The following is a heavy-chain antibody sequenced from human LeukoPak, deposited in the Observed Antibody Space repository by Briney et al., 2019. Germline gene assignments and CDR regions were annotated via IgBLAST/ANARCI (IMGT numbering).Heavy chain of an antibody. CDR3: ARSPTQLLWFGEPGVYFDY. CDR1: GFTFSSYA. Sequence: GRSLRLSCAASGFTFSSYAMHWVRPAPGKGLEWVAVISYDGSNKYYADSVKGRFTISRDNSKNTLYLQMNSLRAEDTAVYYCARSPTQLLWFGEPGVYFDYWGQGTLVTVSS. V-gene: IGHV3-30-3*01. D-gene: IGHD3-10*01. J-gene: IGHJ4*02. CDR2: ISYDGSNK.